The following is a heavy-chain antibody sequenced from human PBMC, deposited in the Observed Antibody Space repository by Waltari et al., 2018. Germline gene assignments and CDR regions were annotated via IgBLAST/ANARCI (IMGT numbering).Heavy chain of an antibody. CDR1: GSTFSSYG. CDR2: IWFDGSNK. V-gene: IGHV3-33*01. J-gene: IGHJ3*02. Sequence: QVQLVESGGGVVQPGRSLRLSCAASGSTFSSYGMHWVRQAPGKGLEWVAVIWFDGSNKYYADSVKGRFTISRDNSKNTLYLQMNSLRDEDTAVYYCARGEREWDIVSPGAFDIWGQETMVTVSS. CDR3: ARGEREWDIVSPGAFDI. D-gene: IGHD2-15*01.